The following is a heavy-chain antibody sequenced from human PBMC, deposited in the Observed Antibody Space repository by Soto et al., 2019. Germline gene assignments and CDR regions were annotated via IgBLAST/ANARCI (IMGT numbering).Heavy chain of an antibody. CDR3: VRLYCSGGTCYSAPVY. D-gene: IGHD2-15*01. V-gene: IGHV1-18*01. CDR2: ISAYSANT. J-gene: IGHJ4*02. CDR1: GYTFTSYD. Sequence: ASVKVSCKASGYTFTSYDINWVRQAPGQGLEWMGWISAYSANTNYAQNLQGRVTMTTDTSTSTAYMELRSLRSDDTAMYYCVRLYCSGGTCYSAPVYWGQGTLVTVSS.